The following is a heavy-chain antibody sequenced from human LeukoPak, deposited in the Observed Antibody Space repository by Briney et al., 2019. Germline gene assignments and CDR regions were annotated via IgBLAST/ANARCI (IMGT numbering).Heavy chain of an antibody. CDR1: GFTFSNAW. J-gene: IGHJ4*02. Sequence: PGGSLRLSCAASGFTFSNAWMSWVRQAPGKGLEWVAVISFDASNKYYADSVKGRFTISRDNSKNTLYLQMNSLRAEDAAVYYCATEGSFDYWGQGTLVTVSS. V-gene: IGHV3-30*03. CDR3: ATEGSFDY. CDR2: ISFDASNK.